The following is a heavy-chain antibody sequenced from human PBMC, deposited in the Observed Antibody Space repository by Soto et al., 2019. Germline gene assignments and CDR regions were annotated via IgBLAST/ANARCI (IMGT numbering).Heavy chain of an antibody. CDR3: AREKDYVSYFDY. J-gene: IGHJ4*02. CDR1: GGSISSYY. Sequence: QVQLQESGPGLVKPSETLSLTCTVSGGSISSYYWSWIRQPPGKGLEWIGYIYYSGSTNYNPSLKSRVTISVDTSKNQFSLKLSSVTAADTAVYYCAREKDYVSYFDYWGQGTLVTVSS. CDR2: IYYSGST. D-gene: IGHD4-17*01. V-gene: IGHV4-59*01.